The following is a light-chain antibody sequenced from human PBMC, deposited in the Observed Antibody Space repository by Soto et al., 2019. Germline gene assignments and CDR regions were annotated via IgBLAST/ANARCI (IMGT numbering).Light chain of an antibody. J-gene: IGLJ1*01. CDR1: KLGDKY. CDR2: QDN. V-gene: IGLV3-1*01. Sequence: SYELTQPPSVSVSPGQTASITCSGDKLGDKYASWYQQKPGQSPVLVIYQDNKRPSGIPERFSGSNSGNTATLTISGTQAMDEADYYCQAWDSSILYVFGTGTKVTVL. CDR3: QAWDSSILYV.